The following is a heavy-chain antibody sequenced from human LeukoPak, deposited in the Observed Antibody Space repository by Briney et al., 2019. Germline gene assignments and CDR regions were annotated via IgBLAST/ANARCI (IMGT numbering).Heavy chain of an antibody. CDR3: ARLSASCYGKYYFDY. D-gene: IGHD2-2*01. Sequence: GESLRLSCAASGFTFGTYAMEWVRQAPGKGLEWVSSISGDNTYIYYADSVKGRFTISRDNAKHSLFLHMSSLRAGDTAVYYCARLSASCYGKYYFDYWGQGALVIVSS. CDR1: GFTFGTYA. V-gene: IGHV3-21*06. J-gene: IGHJ4*02. CDR2: ISGDNTYI.